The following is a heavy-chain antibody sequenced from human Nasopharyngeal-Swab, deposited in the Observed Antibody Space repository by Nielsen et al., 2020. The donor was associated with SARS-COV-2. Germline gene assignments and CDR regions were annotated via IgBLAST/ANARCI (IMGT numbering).Heavy chain of an antibody. CDR2: ISSSSYI. J-gene: IGHJ6*02. CDR3: ARDGLDYDFWSAYFMDV. Sequence: GGSLRLSCAASGFTFNNYNFNWVRQAPGKGLEWVSSISSSSYIYCADSVKGRFTISRDNAKNSLYLQMNSLRAEDTAVYYCARDGLDYDFWSAYFMDVWGQGTTVTVSS. CDR1: GFTFNNYN. D-gene: IGHD3-3*01. V-gene: IGHV3-21*01.